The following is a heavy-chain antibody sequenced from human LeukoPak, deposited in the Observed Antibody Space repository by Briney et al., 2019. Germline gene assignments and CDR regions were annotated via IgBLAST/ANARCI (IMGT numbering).Heavy chain of an antibody. Sequence: GGSLRLSCTASEFTFSSYWMSGVRQAPGKGLEWVANIKQDGSEIYYVDSVKGRFTISRDNAKNSLYLQMNSLRAEDSAVYYCVRAMDVWGQGTTVTVSS. V-gene: IGHV3-7*03. CDR2: IKQDGSEI. J-gene: IGHJ6*02. CDR1: EFTFSSYW. CDR3: VRAMDV.